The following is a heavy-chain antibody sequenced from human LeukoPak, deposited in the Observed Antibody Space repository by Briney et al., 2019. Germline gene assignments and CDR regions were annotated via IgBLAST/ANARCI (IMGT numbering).Heavy chain of an antibody. J-gene: IGHJ4*02. CDR2: INPNSGGT. D-gene: IGHD6-19*01. V-gene: IGHV1-2*02. CDR3: ARDRRAVAGISYYFDY. Sequence: ASVKVSRKASGYTFTGYYIHWVRQAPGQGLEWMGWINPNSGGTNYAQKFQGRVTMTRGTSISTAYMELSRLRSDEAAVYYCARDRRAVAGISYYFDYWGQGTLVTVSS. CDR1: GYTFTGYY.